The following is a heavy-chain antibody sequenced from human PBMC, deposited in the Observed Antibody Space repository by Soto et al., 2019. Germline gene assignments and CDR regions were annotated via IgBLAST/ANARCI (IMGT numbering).Heavy chain of an antibody. CDR2: IYFSGST. CDR3: ARLSDSGGYYYGFAY. J-gene: IGHJ4*02. V-gene: IGHV4-39*01. Sequence: QLQLQESGPGLVKPSETLSLTCTVSGGSISSSSYYWGWIRQPPGKGLEWIGSIYFSGSTYYNPSLKSRVTISVDASKNQFSLKLTSATAADTAVYYCARLSDSGGYYYGFAYWGQGTLVTVSS. CDR1: GGSISSSSYY. D-gene: IGHD3-22*01.